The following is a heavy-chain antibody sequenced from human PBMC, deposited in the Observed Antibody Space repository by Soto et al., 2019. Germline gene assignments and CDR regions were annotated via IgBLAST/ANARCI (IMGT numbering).Heavy chain of an antibody. CDR2: MGSDGGRD. J-gene: IGHJ4*02. Sequence: PGGSLRLSCAASGFTFGRHGMHWVRQAPGEGREGVAGMGSDGGRDSYGDSVKGRFTISRDNGQNTLYLQMNSLRDDDTAVYYCARDDDYADNGLDYWGQGT. CDR3: ARDDDYADNGLDY. D-gene: IGHD4-17*01. V-gene: IGHV3-33*01. CDR1: GFTFGRHG.